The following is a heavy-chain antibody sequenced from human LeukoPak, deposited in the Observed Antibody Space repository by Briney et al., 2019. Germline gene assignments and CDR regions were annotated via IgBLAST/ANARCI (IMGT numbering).Heavy chain of an antibody. CDR2: INPSGGST. CDR1: GYTFTSYY. J-gene: IGHJ4*02. V-gene: IGHV1-46*01. Sequence: ASVKVSCKASGYTFTSYYMHWVRQAPGQGLEWMGIINPSGGSTSYAQKFQGRVSMTRDTSTSTVYMELSSLRSEDTAVYYCARVGGTTPFDYWGQGTLVTVSS. D-gene: IGHD1-7*01. CDR3: ARVGGTTPFDY.